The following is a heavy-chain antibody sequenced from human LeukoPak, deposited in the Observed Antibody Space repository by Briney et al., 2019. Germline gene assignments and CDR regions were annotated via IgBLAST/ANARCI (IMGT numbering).Heavy chain of an antibody. CDR3: AREGLNWYYYDGSGYSLDY. D-gene: IGHD3-22*01. CDR1: GFTFSSYE. J-gene: IGHJ4*02. V-gene: IGHV3-48*03. Sequence: PGGSLRLSCAASGFTFSSYEMNWVRQAPGKGLEWVSYISSSGSTIYYADSVKGRFTISRDNAKNSLYLQMNSLRAEDTAVYYCAREGLNWYYYDGSGYSLDYWGQGTLVTVSS. CDR2: ISSSGSTI.